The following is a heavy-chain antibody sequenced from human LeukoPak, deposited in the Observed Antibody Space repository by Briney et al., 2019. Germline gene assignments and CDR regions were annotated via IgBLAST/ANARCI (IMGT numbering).Heavy chain of an antibody. D-gene: IGHD3-16*01. Sequence: PGGSLRLSCAASGFTFSSYAMSWVRQAPGKGLEWVAVISYDGSNKYYADSVKGRFTISRDNSKNTLYLQMNSLRAEDTAVYYCAREGAHGAHYFDYWGQGTLVTVSS. CDR2: ISYDGSNK. V-gene: IGHV3-30*04. CDR3: AREGAHGAHYFDY. J-gene: IGHJ4*02. CDR1: GFTFSSYA.